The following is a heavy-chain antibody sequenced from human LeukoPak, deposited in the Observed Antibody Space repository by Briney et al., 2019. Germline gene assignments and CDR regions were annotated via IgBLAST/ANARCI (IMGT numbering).Heavy chain of an antibody. J-gene: IGHJ6*02. CDR2: IRSKAYGGTT. V-gene: IGHV3-49*03. CDR1: KFAFSSYA. D-gene: IGHD4-17*01. Sequence: PGGSLRLSCAASKFAFSSYAMSWFRQAPGKGLEWVGFIRSKAYGGTTEYAASVKGRFTISRDDSKSIAYLQMNSLKTEDTAVYYCTREGDYGDTTVMPYGMDVWGQGTTVTVSS. CDR3: TREGDYGDTTVMPYGMDV.